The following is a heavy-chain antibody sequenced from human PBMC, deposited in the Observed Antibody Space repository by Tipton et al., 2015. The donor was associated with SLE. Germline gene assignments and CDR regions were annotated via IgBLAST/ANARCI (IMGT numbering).Heavy chain of an antibody. CDR2: IYYSGST. J-gene: IGHJ3*02. CDR1: GGSISSYY. Sequence: TLSLTCNVSGGSISSYYWSWIRQPPGKGLEWIGYIYYSGSTNYNPSLKSRVTISVDTSKNQFSLKLSSVTAADTAVYYCARVGWEGAFDIWGQGTMVTVSS. CDR3: ARVGWEGAFDI. V-gene: IGHV4-59*01. D-gene: IGHD1-26*01.